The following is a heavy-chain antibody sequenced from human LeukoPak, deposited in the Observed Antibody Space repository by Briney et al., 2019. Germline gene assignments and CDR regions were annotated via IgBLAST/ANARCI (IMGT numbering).Heavy chain of an antibody. CDR3: ARDWDSSGWYVGINFDY. CDR1: GFTFSSYW. J-gene: IGHJ4*02. Sequence: PGGSLRLSCAASGFTFSSYWMSWVRQAPGKVLEWIGSIYYSGSTYYNPSLKSRVTISVDTSKNQFSLKLSSVTAADTAVYYCARDWDSSGWYVGINFDYWGQGTLVTVSS. CDR2: IYYSGST. D-gene: IGHD6-19*01. V-gene: IGHV4-39*07.